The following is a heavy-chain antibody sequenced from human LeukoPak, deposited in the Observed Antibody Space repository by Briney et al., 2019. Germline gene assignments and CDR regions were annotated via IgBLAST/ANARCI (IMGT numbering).Heavy chain of an antibody. J-gene: IGHJ5*02. D-gene: IGHD4-17*01. CDR2: IYYSGST. Sequence: SETLSLTCTVSGGSISSSSYYWGWIRQPPGKGLEWIGSIYYSGSTYYNPSLKSRVTISVDTSKNQFSLKLSSVTAADTAVYYCARHLYGDHPFAFDDWGQGTLVTFSS. V-gene: IGHV4-39*01. CDR1: GGSISSSSYY. CDR3: ARHLYGDHPFAFDD.